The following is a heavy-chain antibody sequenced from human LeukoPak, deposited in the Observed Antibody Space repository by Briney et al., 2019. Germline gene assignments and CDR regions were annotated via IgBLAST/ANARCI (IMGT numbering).Heavy chain of an antibody. V-gene: IGHV1-69*13. CDR3: ARGEYSSSWNYYGMDV. J-gene: IGHJ6*02. CDR2: IIPIFGTA. D-gene: IGHD6-6*01. CDR1: GGTFSSYA. Sequence: SVKVSCKASGGTFSSYAISWVRQAPGQGLEWMGGIIPIFGTANYAQKFQGRVTITADESTSTAYMELSSLRSEDTAVYYCARGEYSSSWNYYGMDVWGQGTTVTVSS.